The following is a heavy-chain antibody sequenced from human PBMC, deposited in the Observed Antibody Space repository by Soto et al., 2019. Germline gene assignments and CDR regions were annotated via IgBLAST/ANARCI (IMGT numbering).Heavy chain of an antibody. Sequence: QVQLVESGGGVVQPGASLTLSCAASGFRFSGFGMHWVRQAPGKGLEWVAVISFDASERFYVDSVKGRFSISRDDSHSQVFLQMNRLRREDTGVYYCARVLGGDVELWDKCNYWGQGTLVNVS. V-gene: IGHV3-30*04. CDR3: ARVLGGDVELWDKCNY. CDR2: ISFDASER. CDR1: GFRFSGFG. D-gene: IGHD2-21*02. J-gene: IGHJ1*01.